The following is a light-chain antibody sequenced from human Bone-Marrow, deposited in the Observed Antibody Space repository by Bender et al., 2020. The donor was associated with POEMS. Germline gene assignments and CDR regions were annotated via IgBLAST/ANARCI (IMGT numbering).Light chain of an antibody. CDR3: AVWDDSLNGWV. Sequence: QSALTQPPSASGSPGQSVTISCTGTSSDVGRYHYVSWYQQYPGQVPKLMIFEVTRRPSGVPDRFSGSRSGTSASLAISGLQSEDEADYYCAVWDDSLNGWVFGGGTKLTVL. J-gene: IGLJ3*02. CDR1: SSDVGRYHY. CDR2: EVT. V-gene: IGLV2-8*01.